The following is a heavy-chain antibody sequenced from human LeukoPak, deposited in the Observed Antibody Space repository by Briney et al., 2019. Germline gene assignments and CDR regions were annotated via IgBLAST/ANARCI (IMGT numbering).Heavy chain of an antibody. V-gene: IGHV3-23*01. J-gene: IGHJ3*02. D-gene: IGHD3-16*01. CDR2: ISGGGDSE. CDR3: VKDPGGLYGDAFDI. CDR1: GFTFSSYA. Sequence: PGGSLRLSCAASGFTFSSYAMSWVRQTPGKGLEWVSSISGGGDSEYYADSVKGRFTVSRDRSKNTLYVQMNSLRVDDTAVYYCVKDPGGLYGDAFDIWGQGTMVTVSS.